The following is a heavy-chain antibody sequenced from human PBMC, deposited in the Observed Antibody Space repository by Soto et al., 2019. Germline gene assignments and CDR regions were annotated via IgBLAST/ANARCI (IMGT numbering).Heavy chain of an antibody. J-gene: IGHJ5*02. Sequence: QVQLQQWGAGLLKPSETLSLTCAVYGGSFSGYYWSWIRQPPGKGLEWIGEINHSGSTNYNPSLKSRVTISVDTSKNQFSLKLSCVTAADTAVYYCARGRMIVVQLYNWFDPWGQGTLVTVSS. V-gene: IGHV4-34*01. CDR3: ARGRMIVVQLYNWFDP. CDR1: GGSFSGYY. D-gene: IGHD3-22*01. CDR2: INHSGST.